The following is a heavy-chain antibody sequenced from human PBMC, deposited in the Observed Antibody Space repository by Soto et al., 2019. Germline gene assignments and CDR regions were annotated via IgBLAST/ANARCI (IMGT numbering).Heavy chain of an antibody. V-gene: IGHV4-59*08. CDR1: GGSISSYY. CDR2: IYYSGST. D-gene: IGHD4-17*01. J-gene: IGHJ4*02. CDR3: ARHAVTTIDY. Sequence: PSETLSLTCTVSGGSISSYYWSWIRQPPGKGLEWIGYIYYSGSTNYNPSLKSRVTISVDTSENQFSLKLSSVTAADTAVYYCARHAVTTIDYWGQGTLVTVSS.